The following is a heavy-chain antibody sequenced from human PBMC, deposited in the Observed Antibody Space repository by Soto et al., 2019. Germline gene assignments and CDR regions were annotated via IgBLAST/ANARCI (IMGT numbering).Heavy chain of an antibody. J-gene: IGHJ4*02. CDR1: GVSISSGGYY. D-gene: IGHD4-17*01. CDR2: IYYSGSR. Sequence: QVHLQESGPGLVEPSQTLSLTCTVAGVSISSGGYYWSWIRLDPGKGLEWIGYIYYSGSRYYSPSLTSRVTISVDTSKNQFSLKLSSVTAADTAVNYCARSPEATVTAFDYWGQGTPVTVSS. CDR3: ARSPEATVTAFDY. V-gene: IGHV4-31*03.